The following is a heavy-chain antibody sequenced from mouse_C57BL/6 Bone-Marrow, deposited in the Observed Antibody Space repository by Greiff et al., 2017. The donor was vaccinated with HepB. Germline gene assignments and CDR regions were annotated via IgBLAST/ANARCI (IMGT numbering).Heavy chain of an antibody. V-gene: IGHV1-26*01. Sequence: VQLQQPGAELVKPGASVKISCKASGYTFTDYYMNWVKQSHGKSLEWIGDINPNNGGTSYNQKFKGKATLTVDKSSSTAYMELRSLTSEDSAVYYCAREGRFAYWGQGTLVTVSA. J-gene: IGHJ3*01. CDR1: GYTFTDYY. D-gene: IGHD1-1*01. CDR2: INPNNGGT. CDR3: AREGRFAY.